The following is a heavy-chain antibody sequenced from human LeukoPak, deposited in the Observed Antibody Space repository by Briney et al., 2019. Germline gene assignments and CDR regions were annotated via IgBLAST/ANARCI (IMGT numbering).Heavy chain of an antibody. CDR1: GFTFSSYS. Sequence: GGSLRLSCAASGFTFSSYSMTWVRQAPGKGLEWISYISSSSTSIHYADSVKGRFTISRDNAKNSLYLQMNSLRGEDTAVYYCARGSGWNYWGQGTLVTVSS. V-gene: IGHV3-48*01. CDR3: ARGSGWNY. J-gene: IGHJ4*02. CDR2: ISSSSTSI. D-gene: IGHD2-15*01.